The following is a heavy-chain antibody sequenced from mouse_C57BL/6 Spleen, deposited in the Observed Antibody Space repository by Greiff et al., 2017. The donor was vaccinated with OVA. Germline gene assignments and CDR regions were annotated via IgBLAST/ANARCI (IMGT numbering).Heavy chain of an antibody. CDR3: ARSDGYYHYYAMDY. J-gene: IGHJ4*01. CDR2: INPSNGGT. Sequence: QVQLQQPGPDLVKPGASVKLSCKASGYTFTSYWMPWVKQRPGQGLEWIGNINPSNGGTNYNEKFQSKATLSVDKSSSTAYMQISSLTSEDSAVYYCARSDGYYHYYAMDYGGQGTSVTVSS. CDR1: GYTFTSYW. D-gene: IGHD2-3*01. V-gene: IGHV1-53*01.